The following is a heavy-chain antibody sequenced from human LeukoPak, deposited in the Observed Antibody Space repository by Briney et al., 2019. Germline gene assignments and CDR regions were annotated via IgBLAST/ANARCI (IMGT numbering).Heavy chain of an antibody. CDR1: GFTFSDYY. V-gene: IGHV3-11*05. D-gene: IGHD1-26*01. CDR3: ARVDSGSPEDY. J-gene: IGHJ4*02. Sequence: GGSLRLSCAAPGFTFSDYYMSWIRQAPGKGPEWISYISNSSTYTTYADSVKGRFTISRDNAKNSLYLQMNSLRAEDTAVYYCARVDSGSPEDYWGQGTLVTVSS. CDR2: ISNSSTYT.